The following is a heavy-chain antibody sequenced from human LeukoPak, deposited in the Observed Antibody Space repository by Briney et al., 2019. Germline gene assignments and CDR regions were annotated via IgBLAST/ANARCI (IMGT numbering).Heavy chain of an antibody. Sequence: SETLSLTCTVSGGSISSSSYYWGWIRQPPGKGLEWIGSIYYSGSTYYNPSLKSRVTISVDTSKNQFSLKLSSVTAADTAVYYCARDRSYGDRMEFDYWGQGTLVTVSS. CDR3: ARDRSYGDRMEFDY. V-gene: IGHV4-39*02. CDR2: IYYSGST. CDR1: GGSISSSSYY. D-gene: IGHD4-17*01. J-gene: IGHJ4*02.